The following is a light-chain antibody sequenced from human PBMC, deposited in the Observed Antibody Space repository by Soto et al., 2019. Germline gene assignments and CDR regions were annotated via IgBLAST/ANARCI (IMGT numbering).Light chain of an antibody. Sequence: QSALTQPASVSGSPGQSITISCTGTSSDVGGYNYVSWYQQHPGKAPKLMIYDVSNRPSGVSNRFSGSKSGNTASLTISGLQAEDEADYYCSSYTTSGSLVFGGGTQAHR. CDR3: SSYTTSGSLV. CDR2: DVS. J-gene: IGLJ2*01. V-gene: IGLV2-14*01. CDR1: SSDVGGYNY.